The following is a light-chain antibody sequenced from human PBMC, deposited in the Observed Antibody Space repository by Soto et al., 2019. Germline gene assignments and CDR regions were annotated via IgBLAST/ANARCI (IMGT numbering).Light chain of an antibody. J-gene: IGLJ3*02. Sequence: QSALTQPASVSGSPGQSITISCTGTSSDVGSYNLVSWYQQHPGKAPKLMIYEGSKRPSGVSNRFSGSKSGNTASLTISGLQAEDEADYYCCSYAGSSTWVFGRGTKHTVL. CDR1: SSDVGSYNL. CDR3: CSYAGSSTWV. CDR2: EGS. V-gene: IGLV2-23*01.